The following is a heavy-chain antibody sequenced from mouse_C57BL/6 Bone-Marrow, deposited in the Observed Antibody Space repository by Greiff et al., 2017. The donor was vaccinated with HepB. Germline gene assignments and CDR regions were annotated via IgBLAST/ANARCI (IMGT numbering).Heavy chain of an antibody. CDR1: GFSLTSYG. Sequence: VKLQESGPGLVQPSQSLSITCTVSGFSLTSYGVHWVRQSPGKGLEWLGVIWRGGSTDYNAAFMSRLSITKDNSKSQVFFKMNSLQADDTAIYYCAKGGGYYFSWFAYWGQGTLVTVSA. V-gene: IGHV2-5*01. CDR2: IWRGGST. CDR3: AKGGGYYFSWFAY. J-gene: IGHJ3*01. D-gene: IGHD2-3*01.